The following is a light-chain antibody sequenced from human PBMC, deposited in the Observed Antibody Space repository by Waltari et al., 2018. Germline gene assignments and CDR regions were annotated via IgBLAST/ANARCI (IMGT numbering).Light chain of an antibody. V-gene: IGKV1-16*02. CDR1: QDTINY. Sequence: DIQLTQSPSSLSASVGDRVTLPCRASQDTINYLAWFQQKPGKAPKSMIYDAASLQSEVPSKFSGSGSGTDFTLTISSLQPEDVATYYCQQDYDYPWTFGQGTKVEIK. J-gene: IGKJ1*01. CDR2: DAA. CDR3: QQDYDYPWT.